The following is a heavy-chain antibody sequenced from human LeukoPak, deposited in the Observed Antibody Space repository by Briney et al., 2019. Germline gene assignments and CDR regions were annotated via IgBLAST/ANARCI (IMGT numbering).Heavy chain of an antibody. Sequence: SETLSLTCAVFGGSFSGYYWSWIRQPPGKGLEWLGEINHSGSTNYNPSLKSRVTISVDTSKNQFSLKLSSVTAADTAVYYCARLGSGYDYRGARYYYYYMDVWGKGTTVTISS. J-gene: IGHJ6*03. CDR3: ARLGSGYDYRGARYYYYYMDV. CDR2: INHSGST. V-gene: IGHV4-34*01. CDR1: GGSFSGYY. D-gene: IGHD5-12*01.